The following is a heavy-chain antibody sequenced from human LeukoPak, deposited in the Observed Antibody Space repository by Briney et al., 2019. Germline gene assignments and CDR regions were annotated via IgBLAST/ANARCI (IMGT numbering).Heavy chain of an antibody. CDR2: IYSDGST. D-gene: IGHD3-10*01. CDR1: GFNVNSNY. CDR3: AREALSGSGGTRYYSDY. V-gene: IGHV3-66*01. Sequence: GGSLRLSCAAYGFNVNSNYFSWVRQAPGKGLEWVSVIYSDGSTYYAESVKGRFTISRDNSKNTLSLQMNTLRADDTAVYYCAREALSGSGGTRYYSDYWGQGALVTVSS. J-gene: IGHJ4*02.